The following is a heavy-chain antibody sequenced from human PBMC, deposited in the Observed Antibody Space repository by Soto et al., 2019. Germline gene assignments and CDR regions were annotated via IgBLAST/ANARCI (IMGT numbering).Heavy chain of an antibody. CDR2: TDGSGGDR. CDR1: GFTFSSYA. D-gene: IGHD2-2*01. CDR3: AKAIVPGAYVETSAFDL. Sequence: EVQLLEFGGDLVQPGGSLRLSCAASGFTFSSYAMGWVRQAPGTGLEWVSVTDGSGGDRSLADSVKGRFTISRENSKNTLYLEMDRLRVEDTARYFCAKAIVPGAYVETSAFDLWCQGTLVTVSS. J-gene: IGHJ4*02. V-gene: IGHV3-23*01.